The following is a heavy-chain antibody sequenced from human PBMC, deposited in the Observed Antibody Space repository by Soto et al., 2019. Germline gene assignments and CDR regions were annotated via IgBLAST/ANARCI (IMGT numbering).Heavy chain of an antibody. J-gene: IGHJ6*03. D-gene: IGHD3-3*01. CDR1: EFTFSNHA. Sequence: PGGSLRLSCAASEFTFSNHAMSWVRQAPGKGPEWVSGISGSGGTTYYADSVKGRFTISRDNSKNTLYLQMNSLRAEDTAVYYCARVKPAYDFWSGYYMSYYYYMDVWGKGTTVTVSS. CDR3: ARVKPAYDFWSGYYMSYYYYMDV. V-gene: IGHV3-23*01. CDR2: ISGSGGTT.